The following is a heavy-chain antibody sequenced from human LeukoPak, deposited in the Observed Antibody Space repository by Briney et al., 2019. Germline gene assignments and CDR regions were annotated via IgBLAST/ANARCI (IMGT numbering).Heavy chain of an antibody. CDR2: IYYSGST. Sequence: SETLSLTCTASGGSISSYYWSWIRQPPGKGLEWIGYIYYSGSTNYNPSLKSRVTISVDTSKNQFSLKLSSVTAADTAVYYCARSTGQDWGQGTLVTVSS. D-gene: IGHD5/OR15-5a*01. CDR1: GGSISSYY. CDR3: ARSTGQD. V-gene: IGHV4-59*01. J-gene: IGHJ4*02.